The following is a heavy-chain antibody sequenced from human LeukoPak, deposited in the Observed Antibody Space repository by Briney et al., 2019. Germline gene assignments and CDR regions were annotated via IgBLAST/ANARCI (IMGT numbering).Heavy chain of an antibody. J-gene: IGHJ4*02. D-gene: IGHD6-19*01. Sequence: GESLRLSCEASGFIFSNYGMHWVRQAPGKGLEWLALIWYDGQTKFYADSVKGRFTISRDNSGNTLFLHMTSLRVEDTAVYYCAREWGRIAVAGGPGYWGQGALVTVSS. V-gene: IGHV3-33*01. CDR3: AREWGRIAVAGGPGY. CDR2: IWYDGQTK. CDR1: GFIFSNYG.